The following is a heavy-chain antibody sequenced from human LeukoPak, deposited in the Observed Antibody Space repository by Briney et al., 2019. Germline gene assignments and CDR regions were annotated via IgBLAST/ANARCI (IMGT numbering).Heavy chain of an antibody. CDR3: ARDAPSDAFDI. CDR2: IKQDGSEK. J-gene: IGHJ3*02. Sequence: GGSLRLSCAASGFTFSSYRMSWVRQAPGKGLEWVANIKQDGSEKYYVDSVKGRFTISRDNAKNSLYLQMDSLRAEDTAVYCCARDAPSDAFDIWGQGTMVTVSS. CDR1: GFTFSSYR. V-gene: IGHV3-7*01.